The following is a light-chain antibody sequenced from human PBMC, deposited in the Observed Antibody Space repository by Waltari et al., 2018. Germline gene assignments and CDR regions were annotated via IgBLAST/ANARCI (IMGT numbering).Light chain of an antibody. CDR2: QVT. Sequence: QSALTQPASVSGSPGQSITISCSGSTTDIGTYDYLSWYQQYPGKAPKLILYQVTIRPSGVSNRFSGSKSGNTASLTISGLQTDDEAIYYCSSYTDSTTVVFGVGTVVTVL. J-gene: IGLJ2*01. V-gene: IGLV2-14*01. CDR3: SSYTDSTTVV. CDR1: TTDIGTYDY.